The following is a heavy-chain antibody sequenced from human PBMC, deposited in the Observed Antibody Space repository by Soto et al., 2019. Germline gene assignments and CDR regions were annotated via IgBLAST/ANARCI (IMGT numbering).Heavy chain of an antibody. V-gene: IGHV1-2*02. J-gene: IGHJ6*02. Sequence: AAVKVYCKASGYTFTGYYMHWVRQSPGHGLEWMGWINPNSGGTNYAQKFQGRVTMTRDTSISTAYMELSRLRSDDTAVYYCARDKDLRNAVGRYYGMDIWGQGTTVTVSS. CDR1: GYTFTGYY. D-gene: IGHD2-15*01. CDR3: ARDKDLRNAVGRYYGMDI. CDR2: INPNSGGT.